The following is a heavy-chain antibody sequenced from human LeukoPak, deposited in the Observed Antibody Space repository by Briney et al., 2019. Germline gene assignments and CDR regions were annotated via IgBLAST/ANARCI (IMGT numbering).Heavy chain of an antibody. J-gene: IGHJ4*02. CDR3: ARSEYSFDY. CDR1: GFTFSRYW. V-gene: IGHV3-74*01. Sequence: GGSLRLSCAASGFTFSRYWMHWVRQAPGKGLVWVSRINSDGSSSTYADSVKGRFTISRDNAKNTLYLQMNSLRVEGTAVYYCARSEYSFDYWGQGTLVTVSS. CDR2: INSDGSSS.